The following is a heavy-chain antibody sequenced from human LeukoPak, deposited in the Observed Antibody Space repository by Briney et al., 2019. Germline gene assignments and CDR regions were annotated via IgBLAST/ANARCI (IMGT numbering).Heavy chain of an antibody. CDR1: GGSISSYY. CDR3: ARAIPYGSGSSQPFDY. D-gene: IGHD3-10*01. V-gene: IGHV4-4*07. CDR2: IYTSGST. Sequence: SETLSLTCTVSGGSISSYYWSWIRQPAGKGLEWIGRIYTSGSTNYNPSLKSRVTMSVDTSKNQFSLELSSVTAADTAVYYCARAIPYGSGSSQPFDYWGQGTLVTVSS. J-gene: IGHJ4*02.